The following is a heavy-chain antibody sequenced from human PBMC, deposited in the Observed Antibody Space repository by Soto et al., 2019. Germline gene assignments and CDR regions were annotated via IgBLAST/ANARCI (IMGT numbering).Heavy chain of an antibody. Sequence: ASVKVSCKASGYTFTSYDINWVRQATGQGLEWMGWMNPNSGNTGYAQKFQGRVTMTRNTSTSTAYMELRSLRSDDTAVYYCARKGGGIGDAFDIWGQGTMVTVSS. CDR1: GYTFTSYD. J-gene: IGHJ3*02. CDR2: MNPNSGNT. D-gene: IGHD6-13*01. CDR3: ARKGGGIGDAFDI. V-gene: IGHV1-8*01.